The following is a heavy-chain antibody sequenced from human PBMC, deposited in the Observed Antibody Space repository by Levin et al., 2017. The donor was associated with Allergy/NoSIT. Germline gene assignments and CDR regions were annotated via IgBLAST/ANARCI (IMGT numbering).Heavy chain of an antibody. Sequence: ASVKVSCEAAGYTFTDHYMHWVRQAPGQGLEWMGWVNCNSGDTHYAQKFQDRVTMNRDTSITTAYIEVSSLRFDDAALYFCAGNDCGDCVQNFDYWGQGTLVTVSS. CDR3: AGNDCGDCVQNFDY. V-gene: IGHV1-2*02. CDR1: GYTFTDHY. D-gene: IGHD4-17*01. CDR2: VNCNSGDT. J-gene: IGHJ4*02.